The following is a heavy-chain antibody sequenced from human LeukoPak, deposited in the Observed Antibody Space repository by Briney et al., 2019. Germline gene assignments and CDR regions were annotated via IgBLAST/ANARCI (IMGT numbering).Heavy chain of an antibody. Sequence: SETLSLTCTVSGGSISSYYWSWIRQPPGKGLEWIGYIYYSGSTNYNPSLKSRVTISVDTSKNQFSLKLSSVTAADTAVYYCARRIAAAGVDYWGQGTLVTVSS. D-gene: IGHD6-13*01. V-gene: IGHV4-59*08. CDR3: ARRIAAAGVDY. J-gene: IGHJ4*02. CDR2: IYYSGST. CDR1: GGSISSYY.